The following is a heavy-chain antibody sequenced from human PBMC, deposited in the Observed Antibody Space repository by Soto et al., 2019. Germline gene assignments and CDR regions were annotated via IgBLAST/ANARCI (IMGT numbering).Heavy chain of an antibody. Sequence: QVQLVQSGAEVKKPGTSVKVSCKASGYIFSSYYMHWVRQAPGQGLEWMGVFNPSGDATHYAQSFQGRVSVTRDTSTSTVYLELSTLTSEDTAVYYCARRGMSKIGFDTWGQGTMATVSS. J-gene: IGHJ3*02. CDR3: ARRGMSKIGFDT. CDR1: GYIFSSYY. D-gene: IGHD3-10*01. V-gene: IGHV1-46*01. CDR2: FNPSGDAT.